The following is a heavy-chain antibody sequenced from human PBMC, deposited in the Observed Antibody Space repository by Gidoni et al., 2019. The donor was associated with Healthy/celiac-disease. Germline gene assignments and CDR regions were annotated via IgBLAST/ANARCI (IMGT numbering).Heavy chain of an antibody. CDR1: GGSFSGYY. Sequence: QVQLQQWGAGLLKPTETLSLTCSVYGGSFSGYYCSWLRQPPGTGLESIGEIDHSRSTNYNPSLKSRVTISVDTSKNQFSLKLSSVTAADTAVYYCARRLKQMKNLIVVVPAASSGSAFDIWGQGTMVTVSS. CDR3: ARRLKQMKNLIVVVPAASSGSAFDI. CDR2: IDHSRST. D-gene: IGHD2-2*01. J-gene: IGHJ3*02. V-gene: IGHV4-34*01.